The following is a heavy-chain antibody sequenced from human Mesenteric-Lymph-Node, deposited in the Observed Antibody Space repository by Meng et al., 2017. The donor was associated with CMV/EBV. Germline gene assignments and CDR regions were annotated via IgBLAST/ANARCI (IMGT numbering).Heavy chain of an antibody. CDR2: ISYDGGNE. CDR3: ARDYSVTGWPPDY. D-gene: IGHD5/OR15-5a*01. CDR1: GFIFSNYA. Sequence: GESLMISCAASGFIFSNYAMHWVRQAPGKGLEWVAFISYDGGNEHYADSVKGRFTTSKDNSKNTLYLQMNSLRVEDTAIYYCARDYSVTGWPPDYWGQGTLVTVSS. J-gene: IGHJ4*02. V-gene: IGHV3-30*04.